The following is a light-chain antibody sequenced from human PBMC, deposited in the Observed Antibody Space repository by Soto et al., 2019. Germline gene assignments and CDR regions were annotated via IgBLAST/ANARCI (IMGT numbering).Light chain of an antibody. Sequence: EIVLTQSPATLSLSPGERATLSCRASQNVSSYLAWYQQKPGQAPRLLIYDVSNRAIGIPARFSGSGSGTDFTLTISSLQPEDFAVYFCQQRSNWPRLTFGGGTKVEI. CDR3: QQRSNWPRLT. CDR2: DVS. J-gene: IGKJ4*01. V-gene: IGKV3-11*01. CDR1: QNVSSY.